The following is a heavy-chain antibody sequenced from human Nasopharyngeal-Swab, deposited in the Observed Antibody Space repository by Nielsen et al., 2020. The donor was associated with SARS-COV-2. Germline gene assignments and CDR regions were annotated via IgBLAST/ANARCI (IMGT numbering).Heavy chain of an antibody. CDR1: GFTFDDYA. Sequence: GGSPRLSCAASGFTFDDYAMHWVRQAPGKGLEWVSGISWNSGSIGYADSVKGRFTISRDNAKNSLYLQMNSLRAEDTALYYCANSPFDAFDIWGQGTMVTVSS. CDR2: ISWNSGSI. J-gene: IGHJ3*02. V-gene: IGHV3-9*01. CDR3: ANSPFDAFDI.